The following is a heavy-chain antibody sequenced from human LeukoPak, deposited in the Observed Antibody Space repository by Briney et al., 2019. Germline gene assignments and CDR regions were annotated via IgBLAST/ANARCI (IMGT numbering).Heavy chain of an antibody. CDR1: GYTFTGYY. CDR3: ARAKTLEPTPSNAFDI. D-gene: IGHD1-1*01. V-gene: IGHV1-18*04. Sequence: ASVKVSCKASGYTFTGYYMHWVRQAPGQGLEWMGWISAYNGDTNYAQKLQGRVTMTTVTSTSTVYMELRSLTSDDTAVYYCARAKTLEPTPSNAFDIWGQGIMVTVSS. J-gene: IGHJ3*02. CDR2: ISAYNGDT.